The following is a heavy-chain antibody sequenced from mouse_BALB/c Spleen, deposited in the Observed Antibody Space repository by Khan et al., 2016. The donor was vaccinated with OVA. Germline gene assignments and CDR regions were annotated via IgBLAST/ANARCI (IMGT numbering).Heavy chain of an antibody. CDR2: INPTSGYT. V-gene: IGHV1-7*01. CDR1: GYTFTTYW. Sequence: QVQLQQSGAELAKPGASVKMSCKASGYTFTTYWMHWVKQRHGQGLEWIEYINPTSGYTDYNEKFKDRATLSADRSSSTAYMQLSSLTSEDSAVYYCTRDRIDYWGQGTTLTVSS. CDR3: TRDRIDY. J-gene: IGHJ2*01.